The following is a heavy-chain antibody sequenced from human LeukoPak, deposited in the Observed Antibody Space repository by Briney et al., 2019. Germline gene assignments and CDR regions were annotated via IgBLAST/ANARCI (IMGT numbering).Heavy chain of an antibody. V-gene: IGHV3-11*01. D-gene: IGHD3-10*01. CDR1: GFTLSNYD. CDR2: ISSSGSTI. J-gene: IGHJ4*02. CDR3: ARDGRRGFGELSGY. Sequence: GGSLRLSCADSGFTLSNYDMSWVRQAPGKGLEWVSYISSSGSTIYYADSVKGRFTISRDNAKNSLFLQMNSLRAEDTALYYCARDGRRGFGELSGYWGQGTLVTVSS.